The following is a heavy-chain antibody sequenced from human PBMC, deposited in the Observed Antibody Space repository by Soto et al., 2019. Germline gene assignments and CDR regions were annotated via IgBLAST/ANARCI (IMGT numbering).Heavy chain of an antibody. J-gene: IGHJ4*02. Sequence: QVQLVESGGGVVQPGGSLRLSCAASGFIFSHYAMHWVRQAPGQGLEWVALIWSDGSYYHYTESVKGRFTISRDNSKNTLYVQMNSLRVEDTAVYFCARGTGSGSFVIAYWGQGTLVTVSS. CDR3: ARGTGSGSFVIAY. CDR2: IWSDGSYY. V-gene: IGHV3-33*01. CDR1: GFIFSHYA. D-gene: IGHD3-10*01.